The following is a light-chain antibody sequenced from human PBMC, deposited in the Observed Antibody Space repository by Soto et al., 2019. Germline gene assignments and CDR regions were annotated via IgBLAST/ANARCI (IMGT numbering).Light chain of an antibody. CDR2: KAS. CDR3: QQYNNYGSWT. Sequence: DIRMTQSPSTLSASVGDRVTITCRASQSISAWLAWYQQKPGKAPKLLIYKASSLESGVPSRFSGSGSGTDFTLTISSLQPDDFATYYCQQYNNYGSWTFGQGTKVEIK. J-gene: IGKJ1*01. CDR1: QSISAW. V-gene: IGKV1-5*03.